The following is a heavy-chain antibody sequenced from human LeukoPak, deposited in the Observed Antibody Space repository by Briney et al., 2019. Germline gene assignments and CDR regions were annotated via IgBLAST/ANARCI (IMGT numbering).Heavy chain of an antibody. J-gene: IGHJ4*02. CDR2: IYYSGST. D-gene: IGHD3-22*01. CDR3: ATDDYDSAVYSY. V-gene: IGHV4-39*02. CDR1: GGSISSSSYY. Sequence: SETLSLTCTVSGGSISSSSYYWGWIRQPPGKGLEWIGSIYYSGSTYYNPSLKSRVTISVDTSKNQFSLKLSSVTAADTAVYYCATDDYDSAVYSYWGQGTLVTVSS.